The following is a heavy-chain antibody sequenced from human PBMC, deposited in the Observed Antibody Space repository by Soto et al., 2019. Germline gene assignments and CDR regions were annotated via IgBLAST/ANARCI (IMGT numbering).Heavy chain of an antibody. Sequence: QVQLVQSGAEVKKPGSSVKVSCKASGGTFSSYAISWVRQAPGQGLEWMGGIIPIFGTANYAQKCQGRVTITADKSTSTAYMELSSLRSEDTAVYYCARGRFADLTWDYYYGMDVWGQGTTVTVSS. J-gene: IGHJ6*02. CDR3: ARGRFADLTWDYYYGMDV. CDR2: IIPIFGTA. V-gene: IGHV1-69*06. D-gene: IGHD3-10*01. CDR1: GGTFSSYA.